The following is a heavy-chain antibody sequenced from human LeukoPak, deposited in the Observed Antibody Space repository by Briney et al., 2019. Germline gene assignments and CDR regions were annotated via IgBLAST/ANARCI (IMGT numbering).Heavy chain of an antibody. Sequence: GGSLRLSCTGSGFTFGDYAMSWFRQAPGKGLEWVGRIKSKTDGGTTDYAAPVKGRFTISRDDSKNTLYLQMNSLKTEDTAVYYCTAYSMITFGGVIVKPDYWGQGTLVTVSS. V-gene: IGHV3-15*01. D-gene: IGHD3-16*02. CDR2: IKSKTDGGTT. J-gene: IGHJ4*02. CDR1: GFTFGDYA. CDR3: TAYSMITFGGVIVKPDY.